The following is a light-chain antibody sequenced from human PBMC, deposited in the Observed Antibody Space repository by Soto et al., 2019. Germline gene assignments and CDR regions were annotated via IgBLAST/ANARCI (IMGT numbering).Light chain of an antibody. CDR3: QQRSNCPIS. Sequence: EIVLTQSPATLSLSPGERATLSCRASQSVSSYLAWYQQKPGQAPRLLIYDASNRATGIPARFRGSGSGTDFTLTISSLEPEDFAVYYCQQRSNCPISFGQGTRLEIK. CDR1: QSVSSY. J-gene: IGKJ5*01. V-gene: IGKV3-11*01. CDR2: DAS.